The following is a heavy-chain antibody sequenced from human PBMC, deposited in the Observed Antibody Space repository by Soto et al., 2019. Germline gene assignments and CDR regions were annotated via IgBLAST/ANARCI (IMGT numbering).Heavy chain of an antibody. J-gene: IGHJ5*02. D-gene: IGHD6-13*01. CDR2: IIPIFGTA. V-gene: IGHV1-69*01. Sequence: QVQLVQSGAEVKKPGSSVKVSCKASGGTFSSYAISWVRQAPGQGLEWMGGIIPIFGTANYAQKFQGRVTITADESTSTAYMELSSLRSEDTAVYYCAREVLAAADYLPNWFDPWGQGTLVTVSS. CDR3: AREVLAAADYLPNWFDP. CDR1: GGTFSSYA.